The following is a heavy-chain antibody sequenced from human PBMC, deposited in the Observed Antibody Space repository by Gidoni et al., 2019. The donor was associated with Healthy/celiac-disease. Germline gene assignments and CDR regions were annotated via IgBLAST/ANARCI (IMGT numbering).Heavy chain of an antibody. J-gene: IGHJ4*02. D-gene: IGHD3-22*01. CDR2: ISSSSSYI. Sequence: EVQLVESGGGLGKPGGSLRLYCAASGFTLSSYSMNWGRQAPGKGLELVSSISSSSSYIYYAYSEKGRFTISRDNTKNSLYLQMNSLRSEDTAVYYCAGDSEVRAYYDSIGYYDYWGQVTLVTVSS. CDR1: GFTLSSYS. CDR3: AGDSEVRAYYDSIGYYDY. V-gene: IGHV3-21*01.